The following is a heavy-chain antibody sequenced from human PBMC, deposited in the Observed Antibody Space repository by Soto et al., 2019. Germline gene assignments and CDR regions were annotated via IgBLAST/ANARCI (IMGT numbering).Heavy chain of an antibody. CDR2: MNPNSGNT. V-gene: IGHV1-8*01. CDR3: AREGPRPYYYYGMDV. Sequence: ASVKVSCKASGYTFTIYDINWVRQATGQGLEWMGWMNPNSGNTGYVQKFQGRVTMTRNSSISTAYMELSSLRSEDTAVYYCAREGPRPYYYYGMDVWGQGTTVTVSS. J-gene: IGHJ6*02. CDR1: GYTFTIYD.